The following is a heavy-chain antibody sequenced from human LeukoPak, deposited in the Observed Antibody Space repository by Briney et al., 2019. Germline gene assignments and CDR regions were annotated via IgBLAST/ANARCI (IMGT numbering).Heavy chain of an antibody. J-gene: IGHJ6*03. D-gene: IGHD6-19*01. V-gene: IGHV1-18*01. Sequence: GASVKVSCKASGYTFTSYGISWVRQAPGHGLEWMGWISAYNGNTNYAQKLQGRVTMTTDTSTSTAYMELRSLRSDDTAVYYCARSKRAVAGNYYYYYYMDVWGKGTTVTVSS. CDR2: ISAYNGNT. CDR3: ARSKRAVAGNYYYYYYMDV. CDR1: GYTFTSYG.